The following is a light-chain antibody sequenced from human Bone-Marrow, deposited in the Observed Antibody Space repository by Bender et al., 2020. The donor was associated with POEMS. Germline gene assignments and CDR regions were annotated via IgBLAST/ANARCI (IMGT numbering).Light chain of an antibody. Sequence: QSVLTQPASVSGSPGQSITISCTGSSSDIGSYNYVYWYQQHPGKAPQVIIYDVRHRASGVSNRFSGSKSGYTASLTISGLQAEDEADYYCSSYTNNNVLFGGGTKLTVL. V-gene: IGLV2-14*03. CDR3: SSYTNNNVL. CDR2: DVR. CDR1: SSDIGSYNY. J-gene: IGLJ2*01.